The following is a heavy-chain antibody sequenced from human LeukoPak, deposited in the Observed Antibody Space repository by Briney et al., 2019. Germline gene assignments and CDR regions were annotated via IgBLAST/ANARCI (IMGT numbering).Heavy chain of an antibody. V-gene: IGHV1-46*03. Sequence: GASVTVSCKASGYTFTNYYMHWVRHAPGQGLEWMGIINPSGGSTSYAQKFQGRATITRDTSTSTVYMELSSLRSEDTAVYYCARGQVLRFLEWLLYRNDYWGQGTLVTVSS. CDR3: ARGQVLRFLEWLLYRNDY. J-gene: IGHJ4*02. D-gene: IGHD3-3*01. CDR2: INPSGGST. CDR1: GYTFTNYY.